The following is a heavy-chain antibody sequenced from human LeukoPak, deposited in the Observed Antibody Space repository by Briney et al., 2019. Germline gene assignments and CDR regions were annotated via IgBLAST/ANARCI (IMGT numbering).Heavy chain of an antibody. D-gene: IGHD6-13*01. J-gene: IGHJ4*02. CDR1: GGSLSGCY. Sequence: SETLSLTCAVYGGSLSGCYWSWIRQPPGKGLEWIGEINHSGSTNYNPSLKSRVTISVDTSKNQFSLKLSSVTAADTAVYYCASAKGYSSSWYAEWGQGTLVTVSS. CDR3: ASAKGYSSSWYAE. CDR2: INHSGST. V-gene: IGHV4-34*01.